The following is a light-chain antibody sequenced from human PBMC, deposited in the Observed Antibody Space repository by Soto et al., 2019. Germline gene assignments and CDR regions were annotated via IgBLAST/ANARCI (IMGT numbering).Light chain of an antibody. V-gene: IGKV3-15*01. CDR1: QSISSN. J-gene: IGKJ5*01. Sequence: ELVITRSPATLSASPGGGSTLPRRASQSISSNLAWYKQKPGQAPSLLIYDASTRAAGIPARVGGSGSGTEFTLSISSLQSEDFAVYYCQQHHLWPLTCGQGTRREIK. CDR2: DAS. CDR3: QQHHLWPLT.